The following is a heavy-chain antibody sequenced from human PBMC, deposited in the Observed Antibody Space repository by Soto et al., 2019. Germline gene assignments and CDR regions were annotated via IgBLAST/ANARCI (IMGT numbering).Heavy chain of an antibody. CDR2: IYPSDSDT. CDR1: GYNLAGYW. V-gene: IGHV5-51*01. Sequence: VEYLKISCKGSGYNLAGYWIAWLRQMPGKGLELMGIIYPSDSDTRYRPSFQGQVTISADKSISSAYLQWSSLRASDTAMYYCARGGVSTRTFDYWGQGTPVTVSS. D-gene: IGHD3-3*01. CDR3: ARGGVSTRTFDY. J-gene: IGHJ4*02.